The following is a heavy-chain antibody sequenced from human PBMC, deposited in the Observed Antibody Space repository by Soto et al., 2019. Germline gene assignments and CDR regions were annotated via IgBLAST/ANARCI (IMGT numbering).Heavy chain of an antibody. CDR1: GYIFSNYA. J-gene: IGHJ6*02. CDR3: ARAGCNSARCRYEGDYYAGMDV. CDR2: TNGGNGNT. Sequence: QVHLVQSGAEVKRPGASVKVSCKASGYIFSNYAIHWVRQAPGQRLEWMGWTNGGNGNTKYSQKFQDRIIISRDTSANTVYMELSSLKSEDTAVYFCARAGCNSARCRYEGDYYAGMDVWGQGTTVTVSS. D-gene: IGHD5-12*01. V-gene: IGHV1-3*01.